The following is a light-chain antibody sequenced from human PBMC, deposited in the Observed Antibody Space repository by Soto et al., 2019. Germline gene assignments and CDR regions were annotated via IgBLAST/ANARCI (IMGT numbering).Light chain of an antibody. V-gene: IGLV1-40*01. CDR3: QSYDSSMSAVG. J-gene: IGLJ2*01. CDR1: SSNFGAGYD. Sequence: QSVLTQPPSASGAPGQRVTISCTGGSSNFGAGYDVHWYQQLPGTAPKLLIYGDSNRPSGVPDRFSGSKSGTSASLAITGLQAEDEADYYCQSYDSSMSAVGFGGGTKLTVL. CDR2: GDS.